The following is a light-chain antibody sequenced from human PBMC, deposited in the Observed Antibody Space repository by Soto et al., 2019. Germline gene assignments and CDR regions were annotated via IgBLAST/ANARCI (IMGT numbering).Light chain of an antibody. CDR1: QSISSDY. CDR3: QHYHSSPYT. V-gene: IGKV3-20*01. CDR2: GPS. J-gene: IGKJ2*01. Sequence: EIVLTQSPGTLSLSPGERATLSCRASQSISSDYLAWYQHKPGQAPRLLIYGPSSRATRIPDRFSGSGSGTDFTLSISRLEPGDLAVYYCQHYHSSPYTCGPGTTLEIK.